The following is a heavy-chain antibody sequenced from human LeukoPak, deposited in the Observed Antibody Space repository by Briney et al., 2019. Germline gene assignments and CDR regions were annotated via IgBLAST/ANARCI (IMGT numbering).Heavy chain of an antibody. CDR2: ISSSSTYI. V-gene: IGHV3-21*01. D-gene: IGHD1-26*01. Sequence: GGSLRLSCAASGFTFSSYGMNWVRQAPGKGLEWVSSISSSSTYIYYADSVKGRFTISRDNTKNTLYLQMNSLRADDTAVYYCARDVGFIVGATPGAFDIWGQGTMVTVSS. CDR1: GFTFSSYG. CDR3: ARDVGFIVGATPGAFDI. J-gene: IGHJ3*02.